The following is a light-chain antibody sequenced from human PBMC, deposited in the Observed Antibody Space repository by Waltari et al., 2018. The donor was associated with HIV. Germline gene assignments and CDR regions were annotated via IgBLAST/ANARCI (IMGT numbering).Light chain of an antibody. J-gene: IGKJ2*01. CDR1: QSVSSSN. CDR3: QQYGSSAYT. V-gene: IGKV3-20*01. Sequence: EIVLTQSPGTLSLSPGEGATLSCRASQSVSSSNLAWSQQKPGQAPRLLIDGASNRATGITDRFSGSGSGTDFTLAITGLEPEDLAVYYCQQYGSSAYTFGQGTKLEIK. CDR2: GAS.